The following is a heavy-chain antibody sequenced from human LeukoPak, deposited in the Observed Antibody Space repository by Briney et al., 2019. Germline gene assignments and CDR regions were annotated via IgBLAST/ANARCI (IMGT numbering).Heavy chain of an antibody. CDR1: GGSISSGDYY. CDR3: ARVGSITMVRGVIPFDY. D-gene: IGHD3-10*01. CDR2: IYYSGST. V-gene: IGHV4-30-4*08. Sequence: SQTLSLTCTVSGGSISSGDYYWSWIRQPPGKGLEWIGYIYYSGSTYYNPSLKSRVTISVDRSKNQFSLKLSSVTAADTAVYYCARVGSITMVRGVIPFDYWGQGTLVTVSS. J-gene: IGHJ4*02.